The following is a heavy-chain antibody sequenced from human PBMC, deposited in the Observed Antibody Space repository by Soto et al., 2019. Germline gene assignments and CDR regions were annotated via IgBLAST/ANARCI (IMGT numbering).Heavy chain of an antibody. V-gene: IGHV3-7*03. Sequence: PGGSLRLSCAASGFTFSSYWMSWVRQAPGKGLEWVANIKQEGSEKYYVDSVKGRFTISRDNAKNSLYLQMNSLRAEDTAVYYCARYYYDSSGYSWFDYWGQGTLVTVSS. J-gene: IGHJ4*02. D-gene: IGHD3-22*01. CDR3: ARYYYDSSGYSWFDY. CDR2: IKQEGSEK. CDR1: GFTFSSYW.